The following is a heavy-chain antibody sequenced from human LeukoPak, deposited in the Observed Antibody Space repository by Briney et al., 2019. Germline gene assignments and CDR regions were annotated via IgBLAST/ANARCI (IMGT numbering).Heavy chain of an antibody. CDR3: ARDGFGWPRHEIDY. J-gene: IGHJ4*02. Sequence: GGSLRLSCTVSGFTVSSNSMSWVRQAPGKGLVWVSRINSDGSSTSYADSVKGRFTISRDNAKNTLYLQMNSLRAEDTAVYYCARDGFGWPRHEIDYWGQGTLVTVSS. D-gene: IGHD3-10*01. CDR1: GFTVSSNS. CDR2: INSDGSST. V-gene: IGHV3-74*01.